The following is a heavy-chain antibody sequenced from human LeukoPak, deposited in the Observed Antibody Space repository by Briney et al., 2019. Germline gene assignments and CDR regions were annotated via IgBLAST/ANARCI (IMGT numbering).Heavy chain of an antibody. Sequence: SQTLSLTCTVSGGSISSGSYYWSWIRQPAGEGLEWIGRIYTSGSTNYNPSLKSRVTISVDTSKNQFSLKLSSVTAADTAVYYCARERRPAAIGWDYFYYYGMDVWGQGTTVTVSS. V-gene: IGHV4-61*02. J-gene: IGHJ6*02. CDR3: ARERRPAAIGWDYFYYYGMDV. CDR1: GGSISSGSYY. D-gene: IGHD2-2*02. CDR2: IYTSGST.